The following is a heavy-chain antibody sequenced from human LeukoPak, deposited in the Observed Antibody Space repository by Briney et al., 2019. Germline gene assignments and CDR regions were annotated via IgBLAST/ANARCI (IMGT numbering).Heavy chain of an antibody. J-gene: IGHJ4*02. V-gene: IGHV4-59*01. CDR1: GASMNTYL. Sequence: SETLSLTCTVSGASMNTYLWGWIRQPPGKGLEWIGYVSYSGTTNYNPSLKSRVTISIDTSRNQFSLNLNSVTAADTAVYYCARSHGLYWGQGTLVTVSS. CDR3: ARSHGLY. CDR2: VSYSGTT.